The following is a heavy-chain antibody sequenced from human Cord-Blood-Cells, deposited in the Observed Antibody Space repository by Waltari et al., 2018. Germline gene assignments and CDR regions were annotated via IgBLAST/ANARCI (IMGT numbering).Heavy chain of an antibody. CDR1: GFTFSSYA. CDR2: ISGSGGST. D-gene: IGHD6-13*01. CDR3: AKGRAKSSSTPLV. J-gene: IGHJ6*02. V-gene: IGHV3-23*01. Sequence: EVQLLESGGGLVQPGGSLRLSCAASGFTFSSYAMICVRQAPGKGLEWVSAISGSGGSTYYADSVKGRFTISRDNSKNTLYLQMNSLRAEDTAVYYCAKGRAKSSSTPLVWGQGTTVTVSS.